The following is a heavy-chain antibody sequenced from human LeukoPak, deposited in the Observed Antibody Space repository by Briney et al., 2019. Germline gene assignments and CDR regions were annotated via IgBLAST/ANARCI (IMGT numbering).Heavy chain of an antibody. CDR2: ICAYTGKT. V-gene: IGHV1-18*01. CDR1: GYTFTSYG. CDR3: ACVLVWVGIFGWENPKYGDY. Sequence: GASEKVSCKASGYTFTSYGICWVRHGPGHELEWMGWICAYTGKTSDAQKLERRVHMTADTSRGTAYMEVRRLRCDETAVYYCACVLVWVGIFGWENPKYGDYWGQGTLVTVSS. J-gene: IGHJ4*02. D-gene: IGHD3-3*01.